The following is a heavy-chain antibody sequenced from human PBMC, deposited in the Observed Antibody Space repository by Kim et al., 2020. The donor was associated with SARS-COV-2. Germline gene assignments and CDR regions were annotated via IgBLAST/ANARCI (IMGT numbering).Heavy chain of an antibody. D-gene: IGHD6-19*01. J-gene: IGHJ4*02. CDR3: AKMPFGGWRAIDY. CDR2: ISGSGTTT. CDR1: GFTFSSYA. Sequence: GGSLRLSCAASGFTFSSYAMSWVRRAPGKGLEWVSAISGSGTTTYYADSVKGRFTLSSDNSKNTLYLQLNSLRAEDTAVYYCAKMPFGGWRAIDYWGQGTLVTVSS. V-gene: IGHV3-23*01.